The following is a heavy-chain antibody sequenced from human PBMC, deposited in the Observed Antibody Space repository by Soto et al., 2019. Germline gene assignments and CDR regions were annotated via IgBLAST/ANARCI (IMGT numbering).Heavy chain of an antibody. J-gene: IGHJ4*02. CDR2: IDSGDGTT. D-gene: IGHD3-10*01. V-gene: IGHV3-11*01. Sequence: PGGSLRLSCTVSGFDFGDYYMSWIRQAPGKGLEWVSYIDSGDGTTYYTDSVKGRFTISRDNDKKTVYLQMSSLRVEDTALYYCVRPYYNSSWFPFDRWGQGTLVTVSS. CDR3: VRPYYNSSWFPFDR. CDR1: GFDFGDYY.